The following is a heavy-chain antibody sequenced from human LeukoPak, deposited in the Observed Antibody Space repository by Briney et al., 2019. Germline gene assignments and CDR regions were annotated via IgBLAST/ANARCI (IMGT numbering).Heavy chain of an antibody. J-gene: IGHJ4*02. D-gene: IGHD6-13*01. CDR1: GYTLDRFG. Sequence: ASVKVSCKASGYTLDRFGISWVRQAPGLGLEWLGRINPYNGKTIFGDKFQGRVTMTTDTSTSTVYMELTSLRSDDTAVYFCARDTPQHLKRFDYWGQGTLVTVSA. CDR3: ARDTPQHLKRFDY. CDR2: INPYNGKT. V-gene: IGHV1-18*01.